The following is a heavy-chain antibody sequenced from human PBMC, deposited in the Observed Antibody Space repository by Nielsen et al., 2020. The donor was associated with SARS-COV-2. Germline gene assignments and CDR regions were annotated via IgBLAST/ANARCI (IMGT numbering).Heavy chain of an antibody. D-gene: IGHD4-17*01. CDR2: INSDGSST. CDR1: GFTFSSYW. CDR3: ARDRGDYGDWNWFDP. J-gene: IGHJ5*02. Sequence: GESLKISCAASGFTFSSYWMHWVRQAPGKGLVWVSRINSDGSSTSYADSVKGRFTISRDNAKNTLYLQMNSLRAEDTAVYYCARDRGDYGDWNWFDPWGQGTLVTVSS. V-gene: IGHV3-74*01.